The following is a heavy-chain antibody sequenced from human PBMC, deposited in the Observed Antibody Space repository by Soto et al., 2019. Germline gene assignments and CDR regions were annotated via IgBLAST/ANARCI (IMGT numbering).Heavy chain of an antibody. CDR1: GGSFSGYY. J-gene: IGHJ6*02. CDR2: INHSGST. Sequence: SETLSLTCAVYGGSFSGYYWSWIRQPPGKGLEWIGEINHSGSTNYNPSLKSRVTISVDTSKNQFSLKLSSVTAADTAVYYCARGAALYYDILTGYYREYYYYGMDVWGQGTTVTVSS. D-gene: IGHD3-9*01. CDR3: ARGAALYYDILTGYYREYYYYGMDV. V-gene: IGHV4-34*01.